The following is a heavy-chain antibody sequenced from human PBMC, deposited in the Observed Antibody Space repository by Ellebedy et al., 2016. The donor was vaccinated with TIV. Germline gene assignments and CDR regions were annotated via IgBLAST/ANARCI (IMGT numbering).Heavy chain of an antibody. D-gene: IGHD4-17*01. V-gene: IGHV3-23*01. CDR3: AKDKVFGDSKWEIDV. CDR2: ISASYDT. Sequence: GESLKISCAASGFTFSSYAMNWVRQAPVKGLEWVSAISASYDTHYVDSVKGRFTISRDNSKNTLYLRMNSLRAEDTAVYYCAKDKVFGDSKWEIDVWGQGTTVTVSS. J-gene: IGHJ6*02. CDR1: GFTFSSYA.